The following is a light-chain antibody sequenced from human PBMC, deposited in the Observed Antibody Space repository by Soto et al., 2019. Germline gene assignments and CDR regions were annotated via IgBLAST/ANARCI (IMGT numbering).Light chain of an antibody. CDR3: AAWDDSLSGHYV. V-gene: IGLV1-47*01. Sequence: QSVLTQPTSASGTPGQRVTISCSGSDSNIGRTVVYWYQQLPGTAPKLLVYRSDQRPSGVPDRFSGSKSDTSASLAISGLRPEDEADYYCAAWDDSLSGHYVFGTGTKLTVL. CDR1: DSNIGRTV. CDR2: RSD. J-gene: IGLJ1*01.